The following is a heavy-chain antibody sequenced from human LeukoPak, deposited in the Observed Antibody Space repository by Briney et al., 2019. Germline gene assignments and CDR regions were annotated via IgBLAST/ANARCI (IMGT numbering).Heavy chain of an antibody. CDR1: GFTFSRFN. CDR3: ARGFLDFDY. V-gene: IGHV3-33*01. D-gene: IGHD3-3*01. CDR2: IWYDGTDT. J-gene: IGHJ4*01. Sequence: PGGSLRLSCVASGFTFSRFNMHWVRQAPGKGLEWVALIWYDGTDTYYADSVKGRLTISRDDSKNTVYLQMNSLRAEDTALYCCARGFLDFDYWGHGTLVTVSS.